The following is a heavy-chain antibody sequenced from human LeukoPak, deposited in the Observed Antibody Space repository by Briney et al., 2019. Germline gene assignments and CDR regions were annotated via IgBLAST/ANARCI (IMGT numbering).Heavy chain of an antibody. Sequence: GGSLRLSCAASGFTFSSYDMNWVRQAPGKGLEWLSYISSSGSTIYYADSVKGRFTISRDNAKSSLYLQMNSLRAEDTAVYYCARYDFWSGSNYGMDVWGQGTTVTV. CDR3: ARYDFWSGSNYGMDV. V-gene: IGHV3-48*03. J-gene: IGHJ6*02. CDR2: ISSSGSTI. CDR1: GFTFSSYD. D-gene: IGHD3-3*01.